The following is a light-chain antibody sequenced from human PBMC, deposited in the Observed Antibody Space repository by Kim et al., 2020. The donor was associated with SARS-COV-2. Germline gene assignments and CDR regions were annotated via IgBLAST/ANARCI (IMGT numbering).Light chain of an antibody. J-gene: IGLJ2*01. V-gene: IGLV2-14*03. CDR3: SSYTSSSTVV. Sequence: GQSITISCTGHSSDVGGYNYVSWYQQHPGKAPKLMIYDVSNRPSGVSNRFSGSKSGNTASLTISGLQAEDEADYYCSSYTSSSTVVFGGGTQLTVL. CDR2: DVS. CDR1: SSDVGGYNY.